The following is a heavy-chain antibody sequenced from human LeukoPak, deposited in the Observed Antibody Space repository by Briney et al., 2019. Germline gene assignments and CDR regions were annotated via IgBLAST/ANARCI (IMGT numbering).Heavy chain of an antibody. V-gene: IGHV4-39*01. D-gene: IGHD6-19*01. CDR2: IYYSGST. CDR3: ARPTYSSGWYTTFDY. CDR1: GGSISSGSYY. J-gene: IGHJ4*02. Sequence: SETLSLTCTVSGGSISSGSYYWGWIRQSPGKGLGWVGSIYYSGSTYYNPSLKSRVTISVDTSKNQFSLKLSSVTAADTAVYYCARPTYSSGWYTTFDYWGQGTLVTVSS.